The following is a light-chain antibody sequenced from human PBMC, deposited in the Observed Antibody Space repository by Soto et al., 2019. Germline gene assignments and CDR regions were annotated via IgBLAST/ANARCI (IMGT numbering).Light chain of an antibody. CDR1: SSNIGSNY. Sequence: QSVLTQPPSASGTPGQRVTISCSGSSSNIGSNYVYWYQQLPGTAPKLLIYRNNQRPSGVPDRFTGSKSGTSASLAISGLRPDYEAEYYRAAGDDSLSEWVFGSGTKVPV. CDR3: AAGDDSLSEWV. CDR2: RNN. J-gene: IGLJ1*01. V-gene: IGLV1-47*01.